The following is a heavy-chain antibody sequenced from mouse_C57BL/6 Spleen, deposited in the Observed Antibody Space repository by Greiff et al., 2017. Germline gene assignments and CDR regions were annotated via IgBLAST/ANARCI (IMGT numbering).Heavy chain of an antibody. V-gene: IGHV1-63*01. J-gene: IGHJ2*01. CDR1: GYTFTNYW. D-gene: IGHD2-5*01. CDR2: IYPGGGYT. Sequence: VKLMESGAELVRPGTSVKMSCKASGYTFTNYWIGWAKQRPGHGLEWIGDIYPGGGYTNYNEKFKGKATLTADKSSSTAYMQFSSLTSEDSAIYYCARGYYSNHPFDYWGQGTTLTVSS. CDR3: ARGYYSNHPFDY.